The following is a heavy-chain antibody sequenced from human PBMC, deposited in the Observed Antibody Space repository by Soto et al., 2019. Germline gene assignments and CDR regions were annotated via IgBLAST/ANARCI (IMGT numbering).Heavy chain of an antibody. CDR1: GFTFSIYA. D-gene: IGHD3-10*01. CDR3: AKRVGDGEPSGGASYGMDV. CDR2: ISGSGGNT. J-gene: IGHJ6*02. Sequence: EVQLLESGGGLVQPGGSLRLSCAASGFTFSIYAMSWVRQAPGKGLEWVSSISGSGGNTYYAASVKGRFTISRDNSKNTLNMQMNRMRAEDTAVYYGAKRVGDGEPSGGASYGMDVWGQGTTVTVSS. V-gene: IGHV3-23*01.